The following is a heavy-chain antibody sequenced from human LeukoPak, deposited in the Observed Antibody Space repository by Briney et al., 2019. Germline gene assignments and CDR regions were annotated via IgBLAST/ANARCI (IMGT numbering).Heavy chain of an antibody. CDR2: ISANNGNT. CDR1: GYTFTSYG. D-gene: IGHD6-13*01. V-gene: IGHV1-18*01. CDR3: ARDLVTLSSYSSSWLYHLDY. J-gene: IGHJ4*02. Sequence: GASVKVSCKASGYTFTSYGISWVRQAPGQGLEWMGWISANNGNTNYAQKLQGRVTMTTDTSTSTAYMELRSLRSDATAVYFCARDLVTLSSYSSSWLYHLDYWGQGTLVTVSS.